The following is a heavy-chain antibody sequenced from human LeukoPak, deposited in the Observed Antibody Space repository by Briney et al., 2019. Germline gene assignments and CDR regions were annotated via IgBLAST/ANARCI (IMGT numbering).Heavy chain of an antibody. CDR1: GGSISGYY. Sequence: NPSETLSLTCTVSGGSISGYYWAWIRQPPGKGLKWVANIYNSGTTNYNPSLQSRLTISVDTSKNQVSLKLSSVTAADTAIYYCARHFGYTQDYFDFWGQGTLVTVSS. J-gene: IGHJ4*02. CDR3: ARHFGYTQDYFDF. D-gene: IGHD1-1*01. V-gene: IGHV4-59*08. CDR2: IYNSGTT.